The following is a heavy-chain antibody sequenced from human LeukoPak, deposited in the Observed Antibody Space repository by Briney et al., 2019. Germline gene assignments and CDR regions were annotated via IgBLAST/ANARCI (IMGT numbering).Heavy chain of an antibody. CDR1: GFVFNSYE. CDR3: ARSLGPTKPFDF. V-gene: IGHV3-48*03. CDR2: ITGRGDTI. Sequence: GGSLRLSCVASGFVFNSYEMSWVRQAPGKGLEWLSYITGRGDTIYYADSVRGRFTISRDNAKLSLFLQMNTLRAEDTALYYCARSLGPTKPFDFWGKGTPATVSS. J-gene: IGHJ4*02. D-gene: IGHD5-24*01.